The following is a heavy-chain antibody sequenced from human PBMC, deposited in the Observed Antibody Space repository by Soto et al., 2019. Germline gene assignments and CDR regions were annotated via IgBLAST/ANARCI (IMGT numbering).Heavy chain of an antibody. CDR2: IYYSGST. CDR1: GGSISSSSYY. CDR3: ARPLTMYYEFWSGSNPAFNQTDV. V-gene: IGHV4-39*01. Sequence: SETLSLTCTVSGGSISSSSYYWGWIRQPPGKGLEWIGSIYYSGSTYYNPSLKSRVTISVDTSKNQFSLKLSSVTAADTAVYYCARPLTMYYEFWSGSNPAFNQTDVWGKGTTVTVSS. D-gene: IGHD3-3*01. J-gene: IGHJ6*04.